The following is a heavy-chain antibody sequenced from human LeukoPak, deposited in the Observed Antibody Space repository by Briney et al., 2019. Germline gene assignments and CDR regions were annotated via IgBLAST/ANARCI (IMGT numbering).Heavy chain of an antibody. CDR1: GFTFSSYG. CDR2: IRYDGSNK. CDR3: AKEVLSSSEYYFDY. D-gene: IGHD6-6*01. V-gene: IGHV3-30*02. J-gene: IGHJ4*02. Sequence: GGSLRLSCAASGFTFSSYGMHWVRQAPGKGLEWVAFIRYDGSNKYYADSVKGRFTISRDNSKNTLYLQMNSLRAEDTAVYYCAKEVLSSSEYYFDYWGQGTLVTVSS.